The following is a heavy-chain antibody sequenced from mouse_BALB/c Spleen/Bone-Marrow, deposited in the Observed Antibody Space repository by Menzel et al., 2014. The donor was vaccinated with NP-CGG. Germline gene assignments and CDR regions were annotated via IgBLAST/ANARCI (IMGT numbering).Heavy chain of an antibody. D-gene: IGHD2-13*01. J-gene: IGHJ3*01. CDR3: TREGDSLFAY. Sequence: GAELVKPGASVKLSCKASGYTFTSYYMYWVKQRPGQGLEWIGEINPSNGGTNFNEKFKSKATLTVDKSSSTAYMQLSSLTSEDSAVYYCTREGDSLFAYWGQGTLVTVSA. CDR1: GYTFTSYY. V-gene: IGHV1S81*02. CDR2: INPSNGGT.